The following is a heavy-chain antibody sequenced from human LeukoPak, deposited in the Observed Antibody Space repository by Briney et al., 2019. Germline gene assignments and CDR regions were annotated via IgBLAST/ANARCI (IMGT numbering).Heavy chain of an antibody. V-gene: IGHV5-51*01. Sequence: GESLKISCKGSGYSFTSYWIGWVRQMPGKGLEWMGIIYPGDSDTRYSPSFQGQVTISADKSISTAYLQWSSLKASDTAMYHCARRHYDSSGYYYHYYMDVWGKGTTVTVSS. CDR2: IYPGDSDT. D-gene: IGHD3-22*01. CDR3: ARRHYDSSGYYYHYYMDV. CDR1: GYSFTSYW. J-gene: IGHJ6*03.